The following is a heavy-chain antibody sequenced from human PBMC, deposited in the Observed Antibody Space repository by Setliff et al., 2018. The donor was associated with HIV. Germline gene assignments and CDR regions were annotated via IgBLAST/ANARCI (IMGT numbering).Heavy chain of an antibody. V-gene: IGHV4-61*09. CDR3: ARLSGGMVPNY. Sequence: SETLSLTCTVSGGSISSGSYYWSWIRQPAGKGLEWIGHIYTSGSTNYNPSLKSRVTISVDTSTNQFSLRLSSVTAADTAVYYCARLSGGMVPNYWGQGTLVTVSS. J-gene: IGHJ4*02. CDR2: IYTSGST. CDR1: GGSISSGSYY. D-gene: IGHD3-10*01.